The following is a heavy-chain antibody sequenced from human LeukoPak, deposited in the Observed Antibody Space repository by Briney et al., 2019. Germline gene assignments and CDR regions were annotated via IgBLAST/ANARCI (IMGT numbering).Heavy chain of an antibody. CDR2: ISSSGSTI. J-gene: IGHJ6*04. D-gene: IGHD3-10*02. Sequence: GGSLRLSCAASGFTFSSYEMNWVRQAPGKGLEWVSYISSSGSTIYYADSVKGRFTISRDNAKNSLHLQMNSLRAEDTAVYYCAELGITMIGGVWGKGTTVTISS. CDR1: GFTFSSYE. CDR3: AELGITMIGGV. V-gene: IGHV3-48*03.